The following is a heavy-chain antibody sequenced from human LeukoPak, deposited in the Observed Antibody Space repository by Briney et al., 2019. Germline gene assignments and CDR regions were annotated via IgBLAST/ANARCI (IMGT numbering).Heavy chain of an antibody. CDR3: ARHRLRQWGPSGWFDP. J-gene: IGHJ5*02. CDR2: IYYSGST. V-gene: IGHV4-39*01. CDR1: GGSINSTTYY. D-gene: IGHD6-19*01. Sequence: SETLSLTCTVSGGSINSTTYYWGWIRQPPGRGLDWIGSIYYSGSTYYNASLKSRAIISVDTSKSLLSLKLGSVTAADTAAYYCARHRLRQWGPSGWFDPWGQGTLVTVPS.